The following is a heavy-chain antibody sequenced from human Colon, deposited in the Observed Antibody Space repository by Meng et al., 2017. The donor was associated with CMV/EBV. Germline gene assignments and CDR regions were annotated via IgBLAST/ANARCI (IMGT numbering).Heavy chain of an antibody. CDR1: GFTVSSNY. Sequence: GGSLRLSCAASGFTVSSNYMSWVRQAPGKGLEWVSVIYSGGSTYYADSVKGRFTISRDNSKNTLYLQMNSLRAEDTAVYYCARGGPPEGRFFEWSIDFWGPGTQVTVSS. D-gene: IGHD3-3*01. V-gene: IGHV3-66*02. CDR3: ARGGPPEGRFFEWSIDF. J-gene: IGHJ4*02. CDR2: IYSGGST.